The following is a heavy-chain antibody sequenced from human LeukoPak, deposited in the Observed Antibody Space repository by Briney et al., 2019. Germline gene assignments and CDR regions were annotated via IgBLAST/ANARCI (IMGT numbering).Heavy chain of an antibody. D-gene: IGHD3-9*01. CDR2: ISGSSGST. CDR1: GFTFSSYA. V-gene: IGHV3-23*01. Sequence: PGGSLRLSCAASGFTFSSYAMSWVRQAPGKGLEWVSAISGSSGSTYYADSVKGRFTISRGNSKNTLYLQMNSLRAEDTAVYYCVKDYDILTGSEYWGQGTLVTVSS. CDR3: VKDYDILTGSEY. J-gene: IGHJ4*02.